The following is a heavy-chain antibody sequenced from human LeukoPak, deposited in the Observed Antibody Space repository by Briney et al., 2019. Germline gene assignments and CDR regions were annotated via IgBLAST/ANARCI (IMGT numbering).Heavy chain of an antibody. CDR1: GGSISSYY. D-gene: IGHD3-10*01. Sequence: SETLSLTCTVSGGSISSYYWSWIRQPPGKGLEWIGYIYTSGSTNYNPSLKSRVTISVDTSKNQFSLKLSSATAADTAVYYCARSITMVRGVMDYYYYYYMDVWGKGTTVTVSS. CDR3: ARSITMVRGVMDYYYYYYMDV. V-gene: IGHV4-4*09. CDR2: IYTSGST. J-gene: IGHJ6*03.